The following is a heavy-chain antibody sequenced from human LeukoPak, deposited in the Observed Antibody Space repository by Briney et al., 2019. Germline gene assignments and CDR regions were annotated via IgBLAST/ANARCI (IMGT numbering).Heavy chain of an antibody. D-gene: IGHD3-22*01. Sequence: GGSLRLSCAASGFTVSSNYMSWVRQAPGKGLEWVSAIYSGGSTYYADSVKGRFTISRDNSKNTLYLQMNSLRAEDTAVYYCARDGAHYYDSSGYLFDYWGQGTLVTVSS. J-gene: IGHJ4*02. CDR3: ARDGAHYYDSSGYLFDY. CDR2: IYSGGST. V-gene: IGHV3-53*01. CDR1: GFTVSSNY.